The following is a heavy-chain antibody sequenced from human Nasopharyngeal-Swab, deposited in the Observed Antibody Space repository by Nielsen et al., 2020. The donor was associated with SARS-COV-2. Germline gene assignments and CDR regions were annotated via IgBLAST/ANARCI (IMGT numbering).Heavy chain of an antibody. Sequence: GESLKISCAASGFTFSSYGMHWVRQAPGEGLEWVAVIWYDGSNKYYADSVKGRFTISRDNSKNTLYLQMNSLRAEDTAVYYCARVYSVAGGDDYWGQGTLVTVSS. J-gene: IGHJ4*02. CDR3: ARVYSVAGGDDY. V-gene: IGHV3-33*01. CDR2: IWYDGSNK. CDR1: GFTFSSYG. D-gene: IGHD6-19*01.